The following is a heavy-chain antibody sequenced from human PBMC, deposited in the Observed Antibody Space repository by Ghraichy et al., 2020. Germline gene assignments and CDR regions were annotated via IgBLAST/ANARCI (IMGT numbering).Heavy chain of an antibody. J-gene: IGHJ4*02. CDR1: GFTFDDYA. CDR2: ISWNSGSI. D-gene: IGHD6-6*01. CDR3: AKGGFGGGSSSQIDY. Sequence: GGSLRLSCAASGFTFDDYAMHWVRQAPGKGLEWVSGISWNSGSIGYADSVKGRFTISRDNAKNSLYLQMNSLRAEDTALYYCAKGGFGGGSSSQIDYWGQGTLVTVSS. V-gene: IGHV3-9*01.